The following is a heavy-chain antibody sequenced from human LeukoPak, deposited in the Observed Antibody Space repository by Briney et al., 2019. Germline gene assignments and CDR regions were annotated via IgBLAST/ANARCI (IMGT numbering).Heavy chain of an antibody. V-gene: IGHV3-7*01. CDR3: ARDHSLWFGELGGY. CDR2: IKQDGSEK. Sequence: GGSLRLSCAASGFTFSSYWMSWVRQAPGKGLEWVANIKQDGSEKYYVDSVKGRFTISRDNAKNSLYLQMNSLRAEDTAVYYCARDHSLWFGELGGYWGQGTLVTVSS. D-gene: IGHD3-10*01. J-gene: IGHJ4*02. CDR1: GFTFSSYW.